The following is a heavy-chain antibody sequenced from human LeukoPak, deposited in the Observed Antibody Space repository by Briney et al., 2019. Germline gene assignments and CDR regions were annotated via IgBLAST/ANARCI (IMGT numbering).Heavy chain of an antibody. V-gene: IGHV1-24*01. CDR3: ARDFGYSSIFDY. Sequence: GASVKVSCKVSGYTLTELSMHWVRQAPGKGLEWMGGFDPEDGETIYAQKFQGRVTMTRDTSTSTVYMELSSLRSEDTAVYYCARDFGYSSIFDYWGQGTLVTVSS. CDR2: FDPEDGET. J-gene: IGHJ4*02. D-gene: IGHD6-19*01. CDR1: GYTLTELS.